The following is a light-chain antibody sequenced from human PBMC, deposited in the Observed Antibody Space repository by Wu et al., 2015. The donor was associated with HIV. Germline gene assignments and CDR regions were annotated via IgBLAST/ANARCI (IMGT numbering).Light chain of an antibody. CDR1: QSVSSN. CDR3: QQYNNWPCT. J-gene: IGKJ1*01. Sequence: EIVMTQSPATLSVSPGERATLSCRASQSVSSNLAWYQQKPGQAPRLLIYGASTRATGIPARFSGSGSGTEFTLTISSIQSEDFAVYYCQQYNNWPCTFGQGTKVEIK. CDR2: GAS. V-gene: IGKV3-15*01.